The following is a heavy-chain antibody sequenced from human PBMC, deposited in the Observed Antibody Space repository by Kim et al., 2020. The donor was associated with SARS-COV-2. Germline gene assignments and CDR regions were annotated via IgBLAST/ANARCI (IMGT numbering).Heavy chain of an antibody. J-gene: IGHJ3*01. V-gene: IGHV3-53*01. CDR2: IYSDGSR. D-gene: IGHD3-22*01. Sequence: GGSLRLSCEASGFTVRSNYMSWIRQAPGKGLECVSVIYSDGSRYYADSVKGRFTISRDASNNTLYLQMKSLKAGDTAMYYCARRFYDSHSSGSYSSHAFDVWGQGTMVTVSS. CDR3: ARRFYDSHSSGSYSSHAFDV. CDR1: GFTVRSNY.